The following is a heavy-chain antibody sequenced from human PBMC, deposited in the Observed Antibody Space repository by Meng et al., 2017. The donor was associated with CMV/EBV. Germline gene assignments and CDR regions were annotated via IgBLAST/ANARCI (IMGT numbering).Heavy chain of an antibody. CDR3: ARDYGDYGLDY. CDR2: IKQDGSEK. V-gene: IGHV3-7*01. D-gene: IGHD4-17*01. Sequence: GESLKIYCAASGFTFSSYWMSWVRQAPGKGLEWVANIKQDGSEKYYVDSVKGRFTISRDNAKNSLYLQMNSLRAEDTAVYYCARDYGDYGLDYWGQGTLVTVSS. CDR1: GFTFSSYW. J-gene: IGHJ4*02.